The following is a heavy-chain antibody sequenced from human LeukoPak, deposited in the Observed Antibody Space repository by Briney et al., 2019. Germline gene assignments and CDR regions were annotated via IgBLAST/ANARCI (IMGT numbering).Heavy chain of an antibody. V-gene: IGHV4-30-4*01. Sequence: SQTLPLTCTVPGCPISSGDYYWSWIRQPPGKGLERLGYIYYSGSTYSNPSLKSRVTISVDTSKSQFSLKLSSVTAADTAVYYCARGRAPSGYWGQGTLVIVSS. CDR1: GCPISSGDYY. CDR2: IYYSGST. CDR3: ARGRAPSGY. J-gene: IGHJ4*02.